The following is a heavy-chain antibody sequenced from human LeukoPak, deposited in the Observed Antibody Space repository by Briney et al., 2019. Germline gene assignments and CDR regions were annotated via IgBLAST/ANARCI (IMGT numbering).Heavy chain of an antibody. D-gene: IGHD5-18*01. Sequence: SETLSLTCAVYGGSFSGYYWSWIRQPPGKGLEWIGEINHSGSTNYNPSLKSRVAISVDTSKNQFSLKLSSVTAADTAVYYCARRGYSYGYVWGQGTLVTVSS. CDR1: GGSFSGYY. J-gene: IGHJ4*02. CDR2: INHSGST. V-gene: IGHV4-34*01. CDR3: ARRGYSYGYV.